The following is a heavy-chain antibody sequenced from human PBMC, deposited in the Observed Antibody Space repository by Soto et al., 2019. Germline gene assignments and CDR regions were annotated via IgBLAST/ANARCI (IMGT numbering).Heavy chain of an antibody. CDR1: GDSMTSPPYY. D-gene: IGHD3-16*01. V-gene: IGHV4-39*02. Sequence: SETLSLTCNVSGDSMTSPPYYWGWIRQPPGKGLEWIGTVYYSGATYYNPSLRGRLTVSADTSKNYFSLRLTSVTAADTAVYYCAQHDDWFDPWGQGILVTV. J-gene: IGHJ5*02. CDR2: VYYSGAT. CDR3: AQHDDWFDP.